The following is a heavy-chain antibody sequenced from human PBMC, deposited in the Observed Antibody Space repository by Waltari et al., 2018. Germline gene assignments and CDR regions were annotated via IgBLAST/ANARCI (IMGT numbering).Heavy chain of an antibody. D-gene: IGHD3-22*01. V-gene: IGHV4-39*07. Sequence: QLQLQESGPGLVKPSETLSLTCTVSGGSISSSSYYWGWLRQPPGKGLEWIGSIYYSGSTYYNPSLKSRVTISVDTSKNQFSLKLSSVTAADTAVYYCARGHYYDSSGYYYNYGMDVWGQGTTVTVSS. CDR1: GGSISSSSYY. CDR2: IYYSGST. J-gene: IGHJ6*02. CDR3: ARGHYYDSSGYYYNYGMDV.